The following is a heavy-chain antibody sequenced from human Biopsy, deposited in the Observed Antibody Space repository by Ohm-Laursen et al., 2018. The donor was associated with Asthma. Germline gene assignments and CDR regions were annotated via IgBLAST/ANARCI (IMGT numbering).Heavy chain of an antibody. J-gene: IGHJ4*02. Sequence: SLRLSCAASGFTFSNYAISWVRQVPGKGLEWVSGITGSGVRTYYADSGKGRFTISRDNSKNTLYLQMNSLRVEETAIYYCARDESNGQFDYWGQGTLVTVSS. CDR3: ARDESNGQFDY. CDR2: ITGSGVRT. V-gene: IGHV3-23*01. CDR1: GFTFSNYA. D-gene: IGHD4-17*01.